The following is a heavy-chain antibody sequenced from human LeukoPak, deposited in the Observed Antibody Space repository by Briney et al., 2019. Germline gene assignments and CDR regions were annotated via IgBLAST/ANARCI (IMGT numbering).Heavy chain of an antibody. CDR2: IYHSGSI. V-gene: IGHV4-38-2*02. Sequence: SETLSLTCTVSGSSISSGYYWGWIRQPPGKGLEWIGSIYHSGSIYYNPSPKSRVTISVDTSKNQFSLKLSSVTATDTAVYYCARDDPQNWFDPWGQGTLVTVSS. CDR3: ARDDPQNWFDP. J-gene: IGHJ5*02. CDR1: GSSISSGYY.